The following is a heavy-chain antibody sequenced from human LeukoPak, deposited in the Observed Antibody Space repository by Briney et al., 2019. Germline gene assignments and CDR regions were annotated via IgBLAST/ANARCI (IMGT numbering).Heavy chain of an antibody. D-gene: IGHD3-22*01. J-gene: IGHJ3*01. CDR1: GSSISSGGEY. Sequence: PSQTLSLTCTVSGSSISSGGEYWSWLPRRPGKGLDWIGCVYCSGSTYYNPSLEDRITMSVDTTENQFSLKLTSVTAADTAVYYCAREKTAYYYDRSGFPEGAFDVWGQGTMVTVSS. CDR3: AREKTAYYYDRSGFPEGAFDV. V-gene: IGHV4-31*03. CDR2: VYCSGST.